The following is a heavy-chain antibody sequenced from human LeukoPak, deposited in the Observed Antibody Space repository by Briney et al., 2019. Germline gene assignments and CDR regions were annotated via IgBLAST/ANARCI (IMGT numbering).Heavy chain of an antibody. CDR3: ARDPSNWKRRYYYGMDV. V-gene: IGHV3-7*01. CDR2: IKQDGSEK. J-gene: IGHJ6*02. D-gene: IGHD1-20*01. CDR1: GFTFSSYS. Sequence: GGSLRLSCAASGFTFSSYSMNWVRQAPGKGLEWVANIKQDGSEKYYVDSVKGRFTISRDNAKNSLYLQMNCLRAEDTAVYYCARDPSNWKRRYYYGMDVWGQGTTVTVSS.